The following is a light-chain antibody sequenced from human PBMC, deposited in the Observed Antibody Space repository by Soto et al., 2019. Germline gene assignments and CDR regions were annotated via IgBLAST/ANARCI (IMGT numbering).Light chain of an antibody. J-gene: IGKJ4*01. V-gene: IGKV3-11*01. Sequence: EVVLTQSPATLSLSPGETATLSCRASRTVDSHLAGYQHKPGQAPRILIFEASTRATGVPARFSGSGSGTHFTLAINSLEPEDFAVYYCQQRGNWPPLTFGGGTKVEI. CDR2: EAS. CDR3: QQRGNWPPLT. CDR1: RTVDSH.